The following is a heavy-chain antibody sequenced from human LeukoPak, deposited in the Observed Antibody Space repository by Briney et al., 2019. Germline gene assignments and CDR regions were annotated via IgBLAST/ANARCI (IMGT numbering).Heavy chain of an antibody. CDR2: IYYSGST. J-gene: IGHJ6*03. D-gene: IGHD2-15*01. V-gene: IGHV4-30-4*08. CDR1: GGSISSGDYY. Sequence: SETLSLTXTVSGGSISSGDYYWSWIRQPPGKGLEWIGYIYYSGSTYYNPSLKSRVTISVDTSKNQFSLKLSSVTAADTAVYYCARGPHCSGGSCYSPYYYYYMDVWGKGTTVTVSS. CDR3: ARGPHCSGGSCYSPYYYYYMDV.